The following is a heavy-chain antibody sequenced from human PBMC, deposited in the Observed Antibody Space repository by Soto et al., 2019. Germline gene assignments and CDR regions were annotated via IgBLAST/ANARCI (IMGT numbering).Heavy chain of an antibody. CDR2: ISSSGSTI. CDR1: GFTFISYE. Sequence: GGSLRLSCAASGFTFISYEMNWVRQVPVKGLEWVSYISSSGSTIYYADSVKDRFTISRDNAKNSLYLQMNSLRAEDTAAYYCARADDYWGQGTRVTVSS. CDR3: ARADDY. V-gene: IGHV3-48*03. J-gene: IGHJ4*02.